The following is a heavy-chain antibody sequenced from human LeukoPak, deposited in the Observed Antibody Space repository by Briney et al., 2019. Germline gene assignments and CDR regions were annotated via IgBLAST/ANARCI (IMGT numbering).Heavy chain of an antibody. CDR1: GFTFSSYG. Sequence: GGSLRLSCAASGFTFSSYGMHWVRQAPGKGLEWVAFIRYDGSNKYYADSVKGRFTISRDNSKNTLYLQMNSLRAEDTAVYYCAKVSIGELEYYFDYWGQGTLVTVSS. V-gene: IGHV3-30*02. CDR2: IRYDGSNK. D-gene: IGHD3-10*01. J-gene: IGHJ4*02. CDR3: AKVSIGELEYYFDY.